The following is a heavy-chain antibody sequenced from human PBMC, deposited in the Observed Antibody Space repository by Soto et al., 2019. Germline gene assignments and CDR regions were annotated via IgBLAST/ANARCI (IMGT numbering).Heavy chain of an antibody. J-gene: IGHJ4*02. D-gene: IGHD5-12*01. Sequence: SETLSLTCSVSGGSIRRGDYYWSWIRQPPGKGLEWIGYIYYSGSTYYNPSLKSRVTMSVDTPNNQFSLKLTSVTVADTAVYYCATLDPWLRGYFASWGQGALVTVS. CDR3: ATLDPWLRGYFAS. CDR2: IYYSGST. V-gene: IGHV4-30-4*01. CDR1: GGSIRRGDYY.